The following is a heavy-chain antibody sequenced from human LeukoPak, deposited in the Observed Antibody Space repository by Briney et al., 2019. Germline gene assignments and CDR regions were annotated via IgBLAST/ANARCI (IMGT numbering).Heavy chain of an antibody. CDR2: IIPIFGTA. CDR3: ARYCSSTSCYGGYYYYGMDV. D-gene: IGHD2-2*01. V-gene: IGHV1-69*01. J-gene: IGHJ6*02. CDR1: GGTFSSYA. Sequence: SVKVSCKASGGTFSSYAISWVRQAPGQGLEWMGGIIPIFGTANYAQKFQGRVTITADESTSTAYMELSSLRSEDTAVYYRARYCSSTSCYGGYYYYGMDVWGQGTTVTVSS.